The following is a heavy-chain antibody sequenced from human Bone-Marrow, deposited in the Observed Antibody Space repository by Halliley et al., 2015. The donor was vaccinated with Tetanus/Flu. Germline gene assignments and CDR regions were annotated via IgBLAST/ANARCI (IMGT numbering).Heavy chain of an antibody. CDR2: ISNDENDK. D-gene: IGHD4-17*01. V-gene: IGHV3-30*03. CDR3: ARIRTITTGDAFDI. Sequence: AIISNDENDKYYADSVKGRFTISRDNSKNTLYLQMDNLISEDTAVYYCARIRTITTGDAFDIWGQGTMVTVSS. J-gene: IGHJ3*02.